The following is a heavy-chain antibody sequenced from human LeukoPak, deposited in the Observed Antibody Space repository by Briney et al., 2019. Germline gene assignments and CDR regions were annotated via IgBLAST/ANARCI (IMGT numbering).Heavy chain of an antibody. J-gene: IGHJ3*02. CDR3: ARTRWTDAFDI. V-gene: IGHV4-59*01. D-gene: IGHD4-23*01. CDR1: GGSISSYY. Sequence: ASETLSLTCAVSGGSISSYYWSWIRQPPGKGLEWIGYIYYSGSTNYNPSLESRVTISVDTTKNQFSLKLSSVTAADTAVYYCARTRWTDAFDIWGQGTMVTVSS. CDR2: IYYSGST.